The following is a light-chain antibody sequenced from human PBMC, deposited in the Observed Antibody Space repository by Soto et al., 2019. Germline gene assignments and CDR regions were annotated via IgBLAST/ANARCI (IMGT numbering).Light chain of an antibody. CDR3: QQRSNWPLT. CDR2: DAS. Sequence: EIVLTQSPATLSLSPGERATLSCRASQSVSSYLAWYQQKPGQAPRLLIYDASNRATGIPARFSGNGSGTVFTLTISSLEPEDFVVYYCQQRSNWPLTFGGGTKVEIK. J-gene: IGKJ4*01. V-gene: IGKV3-11*01. CDR1: QSVSSY.